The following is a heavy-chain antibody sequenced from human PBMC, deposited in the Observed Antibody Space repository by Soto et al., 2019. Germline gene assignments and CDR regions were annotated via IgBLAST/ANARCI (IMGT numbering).Heavy chain of an antibody. CDR1: GNTFTNYD. J-gene: IGHJ5*02. CDR3: ARGVKYGAYSRWFDP. Sequence: QVQLVQSGAEVKKPGASVKVSCKASGNTFTNYDINWVRQATGQGLEYLGWMNPNSGDTAYVQKFQGRVTMTGDTSKTTAYMELRSLRSGDTAVYFCARGVKYGAYSRWFDPWGQGTLVTVSS. V-gene: IGHV1-8*01. D-gene: IGHD4-17*01. CDR2: MNPNSGDT.